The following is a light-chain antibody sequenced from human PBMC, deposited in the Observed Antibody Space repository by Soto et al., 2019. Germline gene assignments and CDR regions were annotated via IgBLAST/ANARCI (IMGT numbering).Light chain of an antibody. CDR3: QTWGTGTPWV. J-gene: IGLJ3*02. CDR1: SGHSNYA. V-gene: IGLV4-69*01. CDR2: LNSDGSH. Sequence: QPVLTQSPSASASLGASVKLTCTLSSGHSNYAIAWHQQQPEKGPRYLMKLNSDGSHSKGDGIPDRFSGSSSGAERYLTISSLQSEDEADYYCQTWGTGTPWVFGGGTSSPS.